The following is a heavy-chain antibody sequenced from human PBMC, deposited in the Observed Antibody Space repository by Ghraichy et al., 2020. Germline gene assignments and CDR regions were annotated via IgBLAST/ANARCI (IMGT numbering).Heavy chain of an antibody. Sequence: GGSLRLSCAASGFTFTNYAMSWVRQAPGKGLEWVSTINHDGGHTFFADSVKGRFTISRDDSKNIVFLQMNSLRAEDTAVYYCAKPYTGGWYDFDSWGLGTLVTVSS. D-gene: IGHD6-19*01. CDR3: AKPYTGGWYDFDS. CDR1: GFTFTNYA. V-gene: IGHV3-23*01. J-gene: IGHJ4*02. CDR2: INHDGGHT.